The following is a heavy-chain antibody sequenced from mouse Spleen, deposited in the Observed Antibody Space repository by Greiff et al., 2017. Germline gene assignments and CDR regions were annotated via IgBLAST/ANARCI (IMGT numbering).Heavy chain of an antibody. CDR1: GYSITSGYY. J-gene: IGHJ3*01. D-gene: IGHD1-1*01. CDR3: ARPYGSGTWFAY. CDR2: ISYDGSN. V-gene: IGHV3-6*01. Sequence: DVQLQESGPGLVKPSQSLSLTCSVTGYSITSGYYWNWIRQFPGNKLEWMGYISYDGSNNYNPSLKNRISITRDTSKNQFFLKLNSVTTEDTATYYCARPYGSGTWFAYWGQVTLVTVSA.